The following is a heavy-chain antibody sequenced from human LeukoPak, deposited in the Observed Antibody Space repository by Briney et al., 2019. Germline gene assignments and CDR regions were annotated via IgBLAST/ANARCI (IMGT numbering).Heavy chain of an antibody. V-gene: IGHV4-59*01. CDR3: ARDRYCGGDCYSYAFDI. CDR1: GGSISSYY. CDR2: IYYSGGT. J-gene: IGHJ3*02. Sequence: SETLSLTCTVSGGSISSYYWSWIRQPPGKGLEWIGYIYYSGGTNYNPSLKSRVTISVDTSRNQFSLKLSSVTAADTAVYYCARDRYCGGDCYSYAFDIWGQGTMVTVSS. D-gene: IGHD2-21*02.